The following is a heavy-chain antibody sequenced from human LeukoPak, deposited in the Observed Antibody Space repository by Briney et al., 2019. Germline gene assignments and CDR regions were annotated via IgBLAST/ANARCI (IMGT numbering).Heavy chain of an antibody. Sequence: ASVKVSCKASGGTFSSYAISWVRQAPGQGLEWMGGIIPIFGTANYAQKFQGRVTITADESTSTAYMELSSLRSEDTAVYYCARVTDCSGGSCYPATFDCWGQGTLVTVSS. J-gene: IGHJ4*02. V-gene: IGHV1-69*13. CDR2: IIPIFGTA. CDR1: GGTFSSYA. CDR3: ARVTDCSGGSCYPATFDC. D-gene: IGHD2-15*01.